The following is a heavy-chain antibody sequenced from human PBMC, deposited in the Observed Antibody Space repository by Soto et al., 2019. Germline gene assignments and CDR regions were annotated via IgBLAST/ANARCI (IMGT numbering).Heavy chain of an antibody. Sequence: EVQLVESGGGLVKPGGSLRLSCAASGFTFSSYSMNWVRQAPGKGLEWVSSISSSSSYIYYADSVKGRFTISRDNAKNSLYLQMNSLRAEDTAVYYCARVVGPARGYAFDSWGQGTMVTVSS. J-gene: IGHJ3*02. CDR3: ARVVGPARGYAFDS. V-gene: IGHV3-21*01. CDR2: ISSSSSYI. CDR1: GFTFSSYS. D-gene: IGHD2-15*01.